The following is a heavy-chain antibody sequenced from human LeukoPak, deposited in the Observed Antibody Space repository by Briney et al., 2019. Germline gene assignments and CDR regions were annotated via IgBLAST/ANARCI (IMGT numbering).Heavy chain of an antibody. CDR1: GYTFTSYG. Sequence: ASVKVSCKASGYTFTSYGISWVRQAPGQGLEWMGWISAYNGNTNYAQKLQVRVTMTTGTSTSTAYMELRSLRSDDTAVYYCARAHYDFWSGYYYYYYGMDVWGQGTTVTVSS. CDR3: ARAHYDFWSGYYYYYYGMDV. V-gene: IGHV1-18*01. CDR2: ISAYNGNT. J-gene: IGHJ6*02. D-gene: IGHD3-3*01.